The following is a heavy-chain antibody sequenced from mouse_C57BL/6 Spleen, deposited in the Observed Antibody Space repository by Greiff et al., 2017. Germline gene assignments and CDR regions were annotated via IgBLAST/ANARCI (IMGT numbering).Heavy chain of an antibody. CDR3: ARSRGTGRDFDY. CDR2: IYWDDDK. CDR1: GFSLSTSGMG. J-gene: IGHJ2*01. Sequence: QVTLKESGPGILQSSQTLSLTCSFSGFSLSTSGMGVSWIRQPSGKGLEWLAHIYWDDDKRYNPSLKSRLTISKDTSRNQVFLKITSVDTADTATYYCARSRGTGRDFDYWGQGTTLTVSS. D-gene: IGHD4-1*01. V-gene: IGHV8-12*01.